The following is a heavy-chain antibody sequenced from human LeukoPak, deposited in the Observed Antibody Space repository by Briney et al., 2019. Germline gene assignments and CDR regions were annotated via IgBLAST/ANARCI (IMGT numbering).Heavy chain of an antibody. Sequence: GASVKVSCKASGYTFTGYYMHWVRQAPGQGLEWMGWINPNSGGTNYAQDFHGRVTMTRDTSISTACMELSRLRSDDTAVYYCARAGDSGNLAWGQGTLVTVSS. J-gene: IGHJ5*02. V-gene: IGHV1-2*02. CDR3: ARAGDSGNLA. CDR1: GYTFTGYY. CDR2: INPNSGGT. D-gene: IGHD1-26*01.